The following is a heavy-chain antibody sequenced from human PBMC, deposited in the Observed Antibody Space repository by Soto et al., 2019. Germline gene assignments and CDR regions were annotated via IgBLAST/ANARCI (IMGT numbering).Heavy chain of an antibody. CDR2: ISYDGSNK. V-gene: IGHV3-30*18. J-gene: IGHJ4*02. CDR3: AKDRGSVVVAAPLDY. D-gene: IGHD2-15*01. CDR1: GFTFSSYG. Sequence: PGGSLRLSCAASGFTFSSYGMHWVRQAPGKGLEWVAVISYDGSNKYYADSVKGRFTISRDNSKNTLYLQMNSLRAEDTAVYYCAKDRGSVVVAAPLDYWGQGTLVTVSS.